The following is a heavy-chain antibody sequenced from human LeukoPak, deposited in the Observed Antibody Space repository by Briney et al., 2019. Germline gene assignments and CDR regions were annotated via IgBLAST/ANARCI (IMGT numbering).Heavy chain of an antibody. D-gene: IGHD3-10*01. CDR2: IEQDGSEK. CDR3: ARLSAKTMVRGVIEAFDI. Sequence: GGSLRLSCAASGFTFSSDWMSWVRQAPGKGLEWVGNIEQDGSEKYYVDSVKGRFTISRDNAKTSLYLQMNSLRAEDTAVYYCARLSAKTMVRGVIEAFDIWGQGTMVTVSS. J-gene: IGHJ3*02. V-gene: IGHV3-7*01. CDR1: GFTFSSDW.